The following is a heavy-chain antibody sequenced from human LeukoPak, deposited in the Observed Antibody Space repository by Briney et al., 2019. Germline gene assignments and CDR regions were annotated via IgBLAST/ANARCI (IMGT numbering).Heavy chain of an antibody. D-gene: IGHD2-2*01. CDR3: ARDDCSSISCYHNWFDP. V-gene: IGHV3-7*01. Sequence: GGSLRLSCAASGFPFSSYWMSWVRQAPGKGVEGVANIKQDGSEKYYVDSVKGRFTISRENDKNSLYLQMNSLRAEDTAGYYCARDDCSSISCYHNWFDPWGQRTLVTVSS. CDR1: GFPFSSYW. CDR2: IKQDGSEK. J-gene: IGHJ5*02.